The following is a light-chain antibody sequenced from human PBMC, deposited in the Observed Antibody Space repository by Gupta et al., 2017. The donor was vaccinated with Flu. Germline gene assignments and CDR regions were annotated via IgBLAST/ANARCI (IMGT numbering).Light chain of an antibody. CDR2: TAS. Sequence: ASVSLRIPNTCRAPRSVPSCLASYPPKPGKSPQLLIYTASRFESWVPPRLLHCGSTTEFTLTISSLQPDDFATYYCPQFHSYPLTFGQPTK. V-gene: IGKV1-5*01. J-gene: IGKJ1*01. CDR1: RSVPSC. CDR3: PQFHSYPLT.